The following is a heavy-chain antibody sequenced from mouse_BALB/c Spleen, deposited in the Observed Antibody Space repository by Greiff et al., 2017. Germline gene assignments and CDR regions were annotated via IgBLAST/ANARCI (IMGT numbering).Heavy chain of an antibody. CDR1: GFNIKDTY. Sequence: SGAELVKPGASVKLSCTASGFNIKDTYMHWVKQRPEQGLEWIGRIDPANGNTKYDPKFQGKATITADTSSNTAYLQLSSLTSEDTAVYYCARSIHYGSSYRAMDYWGQGTSVTVSS. D-gene: IGHD1-1*01. CDR2: IDPANGNT. J-gene: IGHJ4*01. V-gene: IGHV14-3*02. CDR3: ARSIHYGSSYRAMDY.